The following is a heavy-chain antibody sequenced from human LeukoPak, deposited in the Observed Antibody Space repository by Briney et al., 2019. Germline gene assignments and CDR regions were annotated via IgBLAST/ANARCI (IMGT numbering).Heavy chain of an antibody. Sequence: GGSLRLSCAASGFTFSTYDMHWVRQGTGEGLEWVSGIGTHGDTHYADSVKGRFTTSRENADNSLYLQMNSLRAGDTAVYYCARGIFCNATSCFTVRAFEIWGQGTMVTVSS. CDR1: GFTFSTYD. CDR3: ARGIFCNATSCFTVRAFEI. V-gene: IGHV3-13*01. CDR2: IGTHGDT. D-gene: IGHD2-2*02. J-gene: IGHJ3*02.